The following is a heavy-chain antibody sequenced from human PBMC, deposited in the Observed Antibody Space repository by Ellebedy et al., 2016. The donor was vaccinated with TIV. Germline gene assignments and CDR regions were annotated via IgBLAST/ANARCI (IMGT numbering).Heavy chain of an antibody. CDR3: AKTISASWYGFDH. V-gene: IGHV3-23*01. D-gene: IGHD6-13*01. CDR1: GFAFSSHT. Sequence: GGSLRLSCAASGFAFSSHTMGWVRQAPGKGLEWVSGIRGGGSRTYYADSVKGRFTISRDNSNSTLYLQMNSLRADDTALYYCAKTISASWYGFDHWGQGTLVTVST. CDR2: IRGGGSRT. J-gene: IGHJ4*02.